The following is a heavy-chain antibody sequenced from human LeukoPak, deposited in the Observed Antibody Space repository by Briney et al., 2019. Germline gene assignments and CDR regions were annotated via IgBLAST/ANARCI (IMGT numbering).Heavy chain of an antibody. V-gene: IGHV5-51*01. J-gene: IGHJ3*01. CDR2: IYPDDSDT. Sequence: GESLKISCKGSRYKFNAYWIAWVRQMPGEGLEWMGIIYPDDSDTRYSPSFQGQVTISADKSVSIAYLQWSSLKASDTAMYYCARPNITSYYDSRGYDAFDVWGQGTMVIVSS. CDR1: RYKFNAYW. CDR3: ARPNITSYYDSRGYDAFDV. D-gene: IGHD3-22*01.